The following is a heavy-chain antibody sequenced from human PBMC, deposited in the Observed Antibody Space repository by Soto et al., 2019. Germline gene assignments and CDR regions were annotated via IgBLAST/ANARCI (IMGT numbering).Heavy chain of an antibody. D-gene: IGHD2-2*01. Sequence: SVKVSCKASGGTFSSYAISWVRQAPGQGLEWMGGIIPIFGTANYAQKFQGRVTITADESTSTAYMELSSLRSEDTAVYYCARGYSSTTPDTHYYYYGMDVWGQGTTVTVSS. J-gene: IGHJ6*02. CDR2: IIPIFGTA. V-gene: IGHV1-69*13. CDR1: GGTFSSYA. CDR3: ARGYSSTTPDTHYYYYGMDV.